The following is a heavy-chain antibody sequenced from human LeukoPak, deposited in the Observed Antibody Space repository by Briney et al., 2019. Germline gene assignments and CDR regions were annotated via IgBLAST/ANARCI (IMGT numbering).Heavy chain of an antibody. CDR3: ARANPLYCSSTTCLFDY. CDR1: GYTFTGYY. D-gene: IGHD2-2*01. V-gene: IGHV1-2*02. J-gene: IGHJ4*02. CDR2: INPNSGDT. Sequence: ASLKVSCKASGYTFTGYYMHWVRQAPGQRFEWMGWINPNSGDTNNAQKFQGRVTMTRGTSISTAHMELSRLRSDDTAVYYCARANPLYCSSTTCLFDYWGQGTLVTVSS.